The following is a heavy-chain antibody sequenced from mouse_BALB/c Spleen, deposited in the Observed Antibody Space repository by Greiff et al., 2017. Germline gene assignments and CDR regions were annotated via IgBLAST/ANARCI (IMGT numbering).Heavy chain of an antibody. CDR1: GYTFTSYW. CDR3: ARDYYGSSAY. Sequence: VQLQQSGAELARPGASVKLSCKASGYTFTSYWMQWVKQRPGQGLEWIGAIYPGDGDTRYTQKFKGKATLTADKSSSTAYMQLSSLASEDSAVYYCARDYYGSSAYWGQGTLVTVSA. V-gene: IGHV1-87*01. CDR2: IYPGDGDT. D-gene: IGHD1-1*01. J-gene: IGHJ3*01.